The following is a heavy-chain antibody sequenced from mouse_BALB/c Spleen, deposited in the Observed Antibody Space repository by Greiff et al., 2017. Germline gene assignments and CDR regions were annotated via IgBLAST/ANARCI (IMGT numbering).Heavy chain of an antibody. CDR3: AREDYGSSYVAMDY. V-gene: IGHV1-67*01. CDR2: ISTYYGNT. J-gene: IGHJ4*01. Sequence: QVQLKESGPELVRPGVSVKISCKGSGYTFTDYAMHWVKQSHAKSLEWIGVISTYYGNTNYNQKFKGKATMTVDKSSSTAYMELARLTSEDSAIYYCAREDYGSSYVAMDYWGQGTSVTVSS. CDR1: GYTFTDYA. D-gene: IGHD1-1*01.